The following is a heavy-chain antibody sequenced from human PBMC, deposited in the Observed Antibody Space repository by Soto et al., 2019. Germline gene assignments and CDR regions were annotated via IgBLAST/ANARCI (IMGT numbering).Heavy chain of an antibody. J-gene: IGHJ6*02. V-gene: IGHV3-23*01. CDR1: GFTFSSCA. CDR3: AKGRSYYYYYGVDV. CDR2: IIDSGAST. Sequence: GGSLRLSCAASGFTFSSCAMGWVRQALGKGLEWVSDIIDSGASTYYADSVKGRFTISRDNSKSTLYLQMNSLRAEDTALYYCAKGRSYYYYYGVDVWGQGTTVTVSS.